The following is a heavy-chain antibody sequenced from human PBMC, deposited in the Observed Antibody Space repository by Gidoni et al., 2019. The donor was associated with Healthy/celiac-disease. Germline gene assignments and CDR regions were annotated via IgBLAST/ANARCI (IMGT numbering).Heavy chain of an antibody. CDR3: AKEGRGSGSYFDY. V-gene: IGHV3-23*01. CDR2: ISGSGGST. D-gene: IGHD1-26*01. J-gene: IGHJ4*02. CDR1: GFTFSSYA. Sequence: EVQLLESGGGLVQPGGSLRLSCAASGFTFSSYAMSWVRQAPGKGLGWVSAISGSGGSTYYADSVKGRFTTSRDNSKNTLYLQMNSLRAEDTAVYYCAKEGRGSGSYFDYWGQGTLVTVSS.